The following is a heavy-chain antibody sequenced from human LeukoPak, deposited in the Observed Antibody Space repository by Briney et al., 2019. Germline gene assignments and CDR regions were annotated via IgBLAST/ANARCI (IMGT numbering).Heavy chain of an antibody. CDR3: ARSIELEPNDAFDI. J-gene: IGHJ3*02. Sequence: SVKVSCKASGGTFSSYAISWVRQAPGQGLEWMGGIIPIFGTANYAQKFQGRVTITADESTSTAYMELSSLRSEDTAVYYCARSIELEPNDAFDIWGQGTMVTVSS. CDR1: GGTFSSYA. V-gene: IGHV1-69*13. D-gene: IGHD1-1*01. CDR2: IIPIFGTA.